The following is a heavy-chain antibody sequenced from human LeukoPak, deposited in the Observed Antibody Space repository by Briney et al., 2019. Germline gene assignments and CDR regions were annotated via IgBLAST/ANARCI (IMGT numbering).Heavy chain of an antibody. Sequence: PGGPLRLSCAASGFTFSWYAMSWVRQAPGKGLEWVSTISGSAGSPHYADSVRGRFTISRDNSRNTLYLQMNSLRAEDTAVYYCAREGPTSGIWGQGTMVTVSS. CDR3: AREGPTSGI. J-gene: IGHJ3*02. D-gene: IGHD5-12*01. V-gene: IGHV3-23*01. CDR1: GFTFSWYA. CDR2: ISGSAGSP.